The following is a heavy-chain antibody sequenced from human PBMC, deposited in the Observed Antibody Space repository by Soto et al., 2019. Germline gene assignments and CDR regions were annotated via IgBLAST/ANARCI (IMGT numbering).Heavy chain of an antibody. V-gene: IGHV3-23*01. CDR3: AKSRVSEPPPDY. D-gene: IGHD2-8*01. J-gene: IGHJ4*02. CDR1: EFTISSYA. Sequence: GGSKRLSNASSEFTISSYAMILVRPAPGKGLEWVSAISGSGGSTYYADSVKGRFTISRDNSKNTLYLQMNSLRAEDTAVYYCAKSRVSEPPPDYWGQGTLVTGSS. CDR2: ISGSGGST.